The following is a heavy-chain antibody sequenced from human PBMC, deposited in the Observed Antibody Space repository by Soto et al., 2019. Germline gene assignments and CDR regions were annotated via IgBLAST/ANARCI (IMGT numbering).Heavy chain of an antibody. J-gene: IGHJ4*02. CDR3: ARGRYLEIVATRFGNYFDN. Sequence: SETLSLTCAVYGGSFSGYYWSWIRQPPGKGLEWIGEINHSGSTNYNPSLKSRVTISVDTSKNQFSLKLSSVTAADTAGYYCARGRYLEIVATRFGNYFDNWGQGTLVTASS. CDR2: INHSGST. CDR1: GGSFSGYY. V-gene: IGHV4-34*01. D-gene: IGHD5-12*01.